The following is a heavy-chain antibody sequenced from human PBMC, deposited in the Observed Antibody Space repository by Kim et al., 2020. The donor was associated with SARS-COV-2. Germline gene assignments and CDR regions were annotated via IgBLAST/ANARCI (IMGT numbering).Heavy chain of an antibody. J-gene: IGHJ5*02. CDR1: GFTFSDYY. V-gene: IGHV3-11*05. D-gene: IGHD6-13*01. Sequence: GGSLRLSCAASGFTFSDYYMSWIRQAPGKGLEWLSYISSVINYTNYADSVEGRFTISRDNAKNSLFLQMNSLRAEDTAVYYCARVALGSSSGYWFEPWG. CDR2: ISSVINYT. CDR3: ARVALGSSSGYWFEP.